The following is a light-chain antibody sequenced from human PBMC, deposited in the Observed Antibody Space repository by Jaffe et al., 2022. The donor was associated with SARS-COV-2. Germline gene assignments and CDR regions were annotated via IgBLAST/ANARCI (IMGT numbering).Light chain of an antibody. CDR1: SSDVGGYNF. J-gene: IGLJ2*01. CDR3: SSDAGSYTVV. CDR2: DVS. V-gene: IGLV2-11*01. Sequence: QSALTQPRSVSGSPGQSVAISCTGTSSDVGGYNFVSWYQQYPGKAPKLMIYDVSKRPSGVPDRFSGSKSGNTASLTISGLQAEDEADYYCSSDAGSYTVVFGGGTKLTVL.